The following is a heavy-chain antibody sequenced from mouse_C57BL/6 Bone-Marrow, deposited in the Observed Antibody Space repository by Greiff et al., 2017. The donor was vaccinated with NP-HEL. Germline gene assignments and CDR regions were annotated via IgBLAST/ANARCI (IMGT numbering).Heavy chain of an antibody. CDR3: TMSLYDYDGADAMDY. D-gene: IGHD2-4*01. Sequence: LVESGAELVRPGASVTLSCKASGYTFTDYEMHWVKQTPVHGLEWIGAIDPETGGTAYTQKFKGKAILTTDKSSSTIYMELRSLTSEDSAVYYYTMSLYDYDGADAMDYWGQGTSVTVTS. CDR2: IDPETGGT. V-gene: IGHV1-15*01. CDR1: GYTFTDYE. J-gene: IGHJ4*01.